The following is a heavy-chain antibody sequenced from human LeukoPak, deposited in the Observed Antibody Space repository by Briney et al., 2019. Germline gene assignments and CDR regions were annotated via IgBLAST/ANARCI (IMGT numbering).Heavy chain of an antibody. CDR3: ARGKEAVGSGSLDY. Sequence: GGSLRLSCAASGFTVSSNFMSWVRQAPGKGLEWVSVIYSGGSTYYADSVKGRLTISRDNSKNTLYLQMNSLRAEDTAVYYCARGKEAVGSGSLDYWGQGALVTVSS. J-gene: IGHJ4*02. CDR2: IYSGGST. D-gene: IGHD1-26*01. V-gene: IGHV3-53*01. CDR1: GFTVSSNF.